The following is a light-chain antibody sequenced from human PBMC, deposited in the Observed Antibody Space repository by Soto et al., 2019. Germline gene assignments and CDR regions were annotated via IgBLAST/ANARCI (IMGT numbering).Light chain of an antibody. V-gene: IGKV3-15*01. J-gene: IGKJ4*01. CDR3: QQYNNWLT. Sequence: EIVMTQSPDTLSVSPGGRATLSCRASQSVSRYLAWYQQKPGQAPRLLIYGASTRATGIPARFSGSGSGTESTLTISSLQSEDFAVYYCQQYNNWLTFGGGTKVDIK. CDR1: QSVSRY. CDR2: GAS.